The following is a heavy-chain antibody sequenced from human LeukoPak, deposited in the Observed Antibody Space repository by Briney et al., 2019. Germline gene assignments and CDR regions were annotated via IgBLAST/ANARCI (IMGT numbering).Heavy chain of an antibody. V-gene: IGHV3-48*03. CDR2: ISSSGSTI. J-gene: IGHJ6*04. CDR1: GFTFSNYE. CDR3: ARDTHTMDV. Sequence: PGGSLRLSCAASGFTFSNYETNWVRQAPGKELEWVSYISSSGSTIYYADSVKGRFTISRDNAKNSLYLQMNSLRAEDTAVYYCARDTHTMDVWGKGTTVTVSS.